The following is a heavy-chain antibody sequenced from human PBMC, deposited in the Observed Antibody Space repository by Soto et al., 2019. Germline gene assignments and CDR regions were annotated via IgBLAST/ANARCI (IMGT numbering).Heavy chain of an antibody. J-gene: IGHJ3*02. Sequence: SETXSLTCTFSGGSISSYDFIWIRHPPGKGLEWIGYIYYSGSTNYNPSLKSRVTISVDTSKNQFSLKLSSVTAADTAVYYCARGVHSDGYNYLHDFDIRGPGTMV. D-gene: IGHD5-12*01. CDR2: IYYSGST. CDR1: GGSISSYD. V-gene: IGHV4-59*01. CDR3: ARGVHSDGYNYLHDFDI.